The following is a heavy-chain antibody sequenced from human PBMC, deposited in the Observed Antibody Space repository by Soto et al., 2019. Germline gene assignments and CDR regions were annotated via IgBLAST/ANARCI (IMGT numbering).Heavy chain of an antibody. Sequence: QITLKESGPTVVKPTETLTLTCTFSGFSLTTSGVGVGWVRQSPGKAPEWLALIYWDEDKRYSTSLKSRLTITKDTSKNQVVLPMANVDPADTAIYYCAHRVLRTVFGLVTTTAIYFDFWGQGTPVVVSS. V-gene: IGHV2-5*02. J-gene: IGHJ4*02. CDR2: IYWDEDK. CDR1: GFSLTTSGVG. D-gene: IGHD3-3*01. CDR3: AHRVLRTVFGLVTTTAIYFDF.